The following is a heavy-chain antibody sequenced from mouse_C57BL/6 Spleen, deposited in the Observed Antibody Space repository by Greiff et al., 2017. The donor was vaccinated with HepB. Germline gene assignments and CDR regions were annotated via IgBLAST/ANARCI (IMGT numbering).Heavy chain of an antibody. D-gene: IGHD1-1*01. V-gene: IGHV3-6*01. CDR3: ARANYYGSSYCYFDY. J-gene: IGHJ2*01. CDR1: GYSITSGYY. Sequence: VQLKESGPGLVKPSQSLSLTCSVTGYSITSGYYWNWIRQFPGNKLEWMGYISYDGSNNYNPSLKNRISITRDTSKNQFFLKLNSVTTEDTATYYCARANYYGSSYCYFDYWGQGTTLTVSS. CDR2: ISYDGSN.